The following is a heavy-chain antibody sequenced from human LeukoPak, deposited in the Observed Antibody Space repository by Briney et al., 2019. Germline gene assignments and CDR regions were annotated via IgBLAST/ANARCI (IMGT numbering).Heavy chain of an antibody. CDR1: GGSISSSSYY. Sequence: SETLSLTCTVSGGSISSSSYYWGWIRQPPGKGLEWIGSIYYSGSTNYNPSLKSRVTILVDTSKNQFSLKLSSVTAADTAVYYCARAHSGGLAYYFDYWGQGTLVTVSS. CDR2: IYYSGST. D-gene: IGHD3-10*01. J-gene: IGHJ4*02. V-gene: IGHV4-39*07. CDR3: ARAHSGGLAYYFDY.